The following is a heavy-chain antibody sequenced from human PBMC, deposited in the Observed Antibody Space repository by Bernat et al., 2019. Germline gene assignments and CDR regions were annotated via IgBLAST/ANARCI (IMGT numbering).Heavy chain of an antibody. D-gene: IGHD3-22*01. V-gene: IGHV3-72*01. CDR2: INIGNSHTT. CDR3: ARSTSGSILDY. J-gene: IGHJ4*02. CDR1: GFMFSDHY. Sequence: EVQLVESGGGLVQPGGSLRLSCAASGFMFSDHYMDWVRQAPGKGLEWLGRINIGNSHTTEYAASVKGRFTVSRDDSRNSLFLQLNSLSAEDTAVYYCARSTSGSILDYWGQGTLVTVSS.